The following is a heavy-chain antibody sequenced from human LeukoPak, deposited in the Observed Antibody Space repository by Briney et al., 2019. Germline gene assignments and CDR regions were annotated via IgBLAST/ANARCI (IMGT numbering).Heavy chain of an antibody. Sequence: PGGSLRLSCVASGFIFSSYAMSWVRQAPGKGLEWVSGISGSGGTTYYADSVKGRFAISRDNSKNTLYLQMNTLRPEDTAVYYCARERQNKDFWSGGDYWGQGTLVTVSS. CDR1: GFIFSSYA. J-gene: IGHJ4*02. V-gene: IGHV3-23*01. D-gene: IGHD3-3*01. CDR3: ARERQNKDFWSGGDY. CDR2: ISGSGGTT.